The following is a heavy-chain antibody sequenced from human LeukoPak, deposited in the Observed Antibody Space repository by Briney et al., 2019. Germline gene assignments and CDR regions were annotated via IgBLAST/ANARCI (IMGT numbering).Heavy chain of an antibody. J-gene: IGHJ3*02. Sequence: RGSLRLSCAASGFTFSTYAMSWVRQAPGRGLEWVSAISSSGGSTYYADSVKGRFTISRDNSKNTLYLQLNSLRAEDTALYYCAKDTALVAYDIWSEGTMVTVSS. D-gene: IGHD4-17*01. CDR2: ISSSGGST. V-gene: IGHV3-23*01. CDR3: AKDTALVAYDI. CDR1: GFTFSTYA.